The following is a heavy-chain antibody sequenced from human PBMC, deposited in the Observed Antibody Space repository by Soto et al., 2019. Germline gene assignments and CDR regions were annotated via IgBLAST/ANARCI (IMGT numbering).Heavy chain of an antibody. D-gene: IGHD5-18*01. CDR3: ARGRFIGGYSYGYYYYYGMDV. CDR1: GYTFTSYA. Sequence: QVQIVQSGAEVKKPGASVKVSCKASGYTFTSYAMHWVRQAPGQRLEWMGWINAGNGNTKYSQKFQGRVTITRDTSASTAYMELSSLRSEDTAVYYCARGRFIGGYSYGYYYYYGMDVWGQGTTVTVSS. J-gene: IGHJ6*02. CDR2: INAGNGNT. V-gene: IGHV1-3*01.